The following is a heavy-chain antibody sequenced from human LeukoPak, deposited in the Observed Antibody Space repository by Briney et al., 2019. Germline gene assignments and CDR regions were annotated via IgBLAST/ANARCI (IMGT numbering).Heavy chain of an antibody. CDR3: ARRTAYCGGDCYPDNDAFDI. CDR1: GGTFSSYA. Sequence: ASVKVSCKASGGTFSSYAISWVRQAPGQGLEWMGGIIPIFGTANYAQKFQGRVTITTDESTSTAYMELSSLRSEDTAVYYCARRTAYCGGDCYPDNDAFDIWGQGTMVTVSS. CDR2: IIPIFGTA. D-gene: IGHD2-21*02. J-gene: IGHJ3*02. V-gene: IGHV1-69*05.